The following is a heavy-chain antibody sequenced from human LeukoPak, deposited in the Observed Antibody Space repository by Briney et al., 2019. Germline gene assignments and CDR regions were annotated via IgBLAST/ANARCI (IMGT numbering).Heavy chain of an antibody. D-gene: IGHD3-22*01. CDR1: GYSISSGYY. J-gene: IGHJ3*02. Sequence: SETLSLTCTVSGYSISSGYYWGWIRQPPGKGLEWIGSIYHSGSTYYNPSLKSRVTISVDTSKNQFSLSLSSVTAADTAVYYCACLTTADAFDIWGQGTMVTVSS. CDR3: ACLTTADAFDI. V-gene: IGHV4-38-2*02. CDR2: IYHSGST.